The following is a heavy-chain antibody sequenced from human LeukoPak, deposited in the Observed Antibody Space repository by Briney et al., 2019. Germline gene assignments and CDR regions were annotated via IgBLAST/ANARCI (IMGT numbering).Heavy chain of an antibody. V-gene: IGHV1-2*02. D-gene: IGHD6-19*01. Sequence: ASVKVSCKASGYTFTGYYMHWVRQAPGQGLEWMGWINPNSGGTNYAQKFQGRVTMTRDTSISTAYMELSRLRSDDTAVYYCARDSGSGWYPHYYFDYWGQGTLVTVSP. CDR3: ARDSGSGWYPHYYFDY. CDR2: INPNSGGT. J-gene: IGHJ4*02. CDR1: GYTFTGYY.